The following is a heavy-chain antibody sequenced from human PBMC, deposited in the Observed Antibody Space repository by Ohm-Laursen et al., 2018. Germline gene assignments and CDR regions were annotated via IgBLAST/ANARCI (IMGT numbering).Heavy chain of an antibody. D-gene: IGHD6-19*01. CDR2: ISSEGNDN. J-gene: IGHJ4*02. V-gene: IGHV3-30*18. Sequence: RSLRLSRAGTGSTFCSNVMHCVCQAPRKGPECVLDISSEGNDNYYADSVEALFTISRDNSKNTLFLEMNSLRCEDTAVYYCGKAREQWLDYWGQGTLVTVTS. CDR3: GKAREQWLDY. CDR1: GSTFCSNV.